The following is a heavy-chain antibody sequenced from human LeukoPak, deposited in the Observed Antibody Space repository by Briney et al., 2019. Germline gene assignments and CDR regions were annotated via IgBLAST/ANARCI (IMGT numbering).Heavy chain of an antibody. D-gene: IGHD2-15*01. Sequence: MAGGSLRLSCAASGFTFSKAWMSWVLQAPGKGLEWLGRIKSKTDGGATDYAAPVKGRFTISRDDSKNTLYLHMNSPKTDDTAVYYCTTDGCSGGGCFSGHYWGQGTLVTVSS. CDR1: GFTFSKAW. CDR2: IKSKTDGGAT. V-gene: IGHV3-15*01. J-gene: IGHJ4*02. CDR3: TTDGCSGGGCFSGHY.